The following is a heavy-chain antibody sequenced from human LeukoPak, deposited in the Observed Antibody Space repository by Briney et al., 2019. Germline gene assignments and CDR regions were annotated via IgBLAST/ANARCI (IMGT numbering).Heavy chain of an antibody. CDR1: GYTFTSYY. D-gene: IGHD3-9*01. V-gene: IGHV1-46*01. J-gene: IGHJ6*02. Sequence: ASVKVSCKASGYTFTSYYMHWVRQAPGQGLEWMGIINPSGGSTGYAQKFQGRVTMTRDTSTSTVYMELSSLRSEDTAVYYCARGEYYDILTGSSNGMDVWGQGTTVTVSS. CDR2: INPSGGST. CDR3: ARGEYYDILTGSSNGMDV.